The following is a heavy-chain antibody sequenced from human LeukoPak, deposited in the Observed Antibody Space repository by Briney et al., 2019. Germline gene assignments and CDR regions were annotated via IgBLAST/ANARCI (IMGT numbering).Heavy chain of an antibody. J-gene: IGHJ3*02. D-gene: IGHD3-9*01. CDR2: IYYSGST. V-gene: IGHV4-59*01. CDR3: AREPLRYFDWLLPAFGAFDI. CDR1: GGSISSYY. Sequence: PSETLSLTCTVSGGSISSYYWSWIRQPPGKGLEWIGYIYYSGSTNYNPSLKRRVTISVDTSKNQFSLKLSSVTAADTAVYYCAREPLRYFDWLLPAFGAFDIWGQGTMVTVSS.